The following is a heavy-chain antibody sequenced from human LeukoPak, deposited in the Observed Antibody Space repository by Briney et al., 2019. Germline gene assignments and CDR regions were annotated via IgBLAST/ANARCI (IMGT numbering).Heavy chain of an antibody. CDR2: INPNSGGT. D-gene: IGHD3-10*01. V-gene: IGHV1-2*02. CDR1: GYTFTGYY. J-gene: IGHJ4*02. Sequence: ASVKVSFKASGYTFTGYYMHWVRQAPGQGLEWMGWINPNSGGTNYAQKFQGRVTMTRDTSISTSYMELSRLRSDDAAVYYCARGYYGSGDYWGQGTLVTVSS. CDR3: ARGYYGSGDY.